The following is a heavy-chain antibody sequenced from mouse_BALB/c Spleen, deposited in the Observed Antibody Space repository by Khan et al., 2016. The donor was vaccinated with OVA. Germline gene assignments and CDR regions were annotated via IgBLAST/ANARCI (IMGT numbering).Heavy chain of an antibody. CDR1: GYSITSGYF. CDR3: ARGGSSGPAWFTY. V-gene: IGHV3-6*02. Sequence: EVQLQESGPGLVKPSQSLSLTCSVTGYSITSGYFWNWIRQFPGNKLEWMGYIRYDGDSNYNPSPKNRISIRRDTSQNRFLLKLNSLIPEDTATSYWARGGSSGPAWFTYWGQGTLVSVSA. D-gene: IGHD3-1*01. J-gene: IGHJ3*01. CDR2: IRYDGDS.